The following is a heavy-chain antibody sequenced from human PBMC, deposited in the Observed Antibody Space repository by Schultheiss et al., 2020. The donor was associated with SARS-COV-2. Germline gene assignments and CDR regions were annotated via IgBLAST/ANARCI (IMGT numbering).Heavy chain of an antibody. CDR3: ARARGPRFDY. J-gene: IGHJ4*02. Sequence: GGSLRLSCAASGFAFNDYYMSWIRQAPGKGLEWVSSISSGSTYIYYADSVKGRFTISRDNAKNSLYLQMNSLRAEDTAIYYCARARGPRFDYWGQGTLVTVSS. CDR2: ISSGSTYI. V-gene: IGHV3-11*06. D-gene: IGHD3-10*01. CDR1: GFAFNDYY.